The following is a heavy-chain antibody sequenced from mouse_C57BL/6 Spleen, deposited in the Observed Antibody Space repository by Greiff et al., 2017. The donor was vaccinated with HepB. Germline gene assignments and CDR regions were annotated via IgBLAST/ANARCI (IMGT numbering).Heavy chain of an antibody. J-gene: IGHJ2*01. CDR1: GYTFTSYD. V-gene: IGHV1-85*01. CDR3: VRSGASYATGYYFDY. D-gene: IGHD2-12*01. Sequence: QVQLQQSGPELVKPGASVKLSCKASGYTFTSYDINWVKQRPGQGLEWIGWIYPRDGSTKYNEKFKGKATLTVDTSSSTAYMELHSLTSEDSAVYFCVRSGASYATGYYFDYWGQGTTLTVSA. CDR2: IYPRDGST.